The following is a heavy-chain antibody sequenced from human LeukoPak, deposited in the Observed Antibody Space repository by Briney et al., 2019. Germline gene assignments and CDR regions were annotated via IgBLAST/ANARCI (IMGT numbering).Heavy chain of an antibody. D-gene: IGHD3-10*02. CDR2: INWNGGST. V-gene: IGHV3-20*04. CDR1: GFTFDDYS. J-gene: IGHJ6*04. CDR3: AELGITMIGGV. Sequence: GGSLRLSCAASGFTFDDYSMTWVRQAPGKGLEWVSGINWNGGSTGYADSVKGRFTISRDNAKNSLYLQMNSLRAEDTAVYYCAELGITMIGGVWGKGTTVTISS.